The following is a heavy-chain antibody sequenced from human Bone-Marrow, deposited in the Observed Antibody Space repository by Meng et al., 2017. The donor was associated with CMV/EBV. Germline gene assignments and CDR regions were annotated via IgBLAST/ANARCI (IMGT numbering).Heavy chain of an antibody. CDR3: ARTRAAGMSGIDY. Sequence: ASVKVSCKASGYTFTSYGISWVRQAPGQGLEWMGWISAYNGNTNYAQKLQGRVTMTTDTSTSTDYMELRSLRSDDTAVYYCARTRAAGMSGIDYWGQGTLVTVSS. J-gene: IGHJ4*02. CDR1: GYTFTSYG. D-gene: IGHD6-13*01. V-gene: IGHV1-18*01. CDR2: ISAYNGNT.